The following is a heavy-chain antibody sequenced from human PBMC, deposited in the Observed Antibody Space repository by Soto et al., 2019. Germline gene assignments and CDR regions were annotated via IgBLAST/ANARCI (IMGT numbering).Heavy chain of an antibody. V-gene: IGHV4-28*01. CDR1: GYSISSSNW. J-gene: IGHJ4*02. CDR3: ARREIQGPIDY. Sequence: QVQLQESGPGLVKPSDTLSLTCAVSGYSISSSNWWGWIRQPPGKGLEWIGYIYYSGTTYYNPSLKTRVTMSVDTSKNQFALKLTSVTAVDTAVYYWARREIQGPIDYWGQGTLVTVSS. D-gene: IGHD1-26*01. CDR2: IYYSGTT.